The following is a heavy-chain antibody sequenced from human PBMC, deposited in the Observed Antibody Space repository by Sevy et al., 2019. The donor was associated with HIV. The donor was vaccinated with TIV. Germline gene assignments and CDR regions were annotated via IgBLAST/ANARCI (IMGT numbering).Heavy chain of an antibody. CDR1: GFTFSPYS. CDR3: AREGGHVNICGVVPRDAMDV. J-gene: IGHJ6*02. D-gene: IGHD3-3*02. Sequence: GGSLRLSCAASGFTFSPYSMNWVRQAPGKGLEWVSSISSSSSYIYYADSVKGRFIISRDNAKNSLYLQMNSLRAEDTAVYYCAREGGHVNICGVVPRDAMDVWGQGTTVTVSS. V-gene: IGHV3-21*01. CDR2: ISSSSSYI.